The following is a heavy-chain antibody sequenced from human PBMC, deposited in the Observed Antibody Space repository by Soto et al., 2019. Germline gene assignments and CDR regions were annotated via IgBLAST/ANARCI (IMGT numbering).Heavy chain of an antibody. CDR2: INPNSGGT. J-gene: IGHJ5*02. V-gene: IGHV1-2*02. CDR3: ARGDVRVVASFDP. CDR1: GYTFTDYY. D-gene: IGHD2-15*01. Sequence: ASVKVSCKASGYTFTDYYIHWVRQAPGQELEWMGWINPNSGGTNYAQKFQGRVTMTRDTSISTAYMELSRLISDDTAVYYCARGDVRVVASFDPWGQGAVVTVSS.